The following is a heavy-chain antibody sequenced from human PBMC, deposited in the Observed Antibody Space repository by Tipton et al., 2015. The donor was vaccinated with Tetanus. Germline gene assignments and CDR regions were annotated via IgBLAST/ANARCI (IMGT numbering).Heavy chain of an antibody. D-gene: IGHD2-8*01. V-gene: IGHV4-61*01. CDR3: ARRSYCTSTRCFDAFDL. CDR1: GDSVSTGNFY. J-gene: IGHJ3*01. Sequence: TLSLTCTVSGDSVSTGNFYWSWIRQPPGKGLEWIGFIYYSGSTYYNPALKSRVTISMDTSKNQISLNLTSVTAADTAVYFCARRSYCTSTRCFDAFDLWGPGTRVTVSS. CDR2: IYYSGST.